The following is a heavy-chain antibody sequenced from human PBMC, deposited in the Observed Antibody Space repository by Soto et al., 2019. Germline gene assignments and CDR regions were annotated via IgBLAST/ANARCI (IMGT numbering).Heavy chain of an antibody. CDR1: GGTFSSYA. V-gene: IGHV1-69*12. D-gene: IGHD3-9*01. CDR3: VRVVAIPGYPDN. CDR2: IVPIVDTS. J-gene: IGHJ4*02. Sequence: QVQLVQSGAEVRQPASSVKVSCKTSGGTFSSYAISWVRQAPGQGLEWMGGIVPIVDTSTYAQKFQGRVTRTADETTITVYMELSSLRSDDTAVYYCVRVVAIPGYPDNWGQGTLVTVSS.